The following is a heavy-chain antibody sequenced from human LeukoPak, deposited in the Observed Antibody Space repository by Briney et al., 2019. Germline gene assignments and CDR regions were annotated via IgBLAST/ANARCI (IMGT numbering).Heavy chain of an antibody. D-gene: IGHD1-26*01. V-gene: IGHV1-8*01. CDR2: MNPNSGNT. Sequence: ASVTVSCKASGYTLTSYDINWVRQATGQGLEWMGWMNPNSGNTGYAQKFQGRVTMTRNTSISTAYMELSSLRSEDTAVYYCALARAGDNWFDPWGQGTLVTVSS. CDR3: ALARAGDNWFDP. CDR1: GYTLTSYD. J-gene: IGHJ5*02.